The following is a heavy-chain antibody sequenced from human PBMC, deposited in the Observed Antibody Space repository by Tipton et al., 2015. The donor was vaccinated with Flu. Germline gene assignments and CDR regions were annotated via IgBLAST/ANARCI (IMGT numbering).Heavy chain of an antibody. CDR3: ARHPGDWYFDL. CDR1: GGSVSSGSYY. J-gene: IGHJ2*01. D-gene: IGHD3-10*01. CDR2: IYYSGST. Sequence: LRLSCTVSGGSVSSGSYYWSWIRQPPGKGLEWIGYIYYSGSTNYNPSLKSRVTISVDTSKNQFSLELSSVTAADTAVYYCARHPGDWYFDLWGRGTLVTVSS. V-gene: IGHV4-61*01.